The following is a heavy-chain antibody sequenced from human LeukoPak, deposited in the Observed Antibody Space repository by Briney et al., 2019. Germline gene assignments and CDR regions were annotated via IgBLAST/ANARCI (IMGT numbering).Heavy chain of an antibody. CDR3: ARSYGMDV. Sequence: GGSLRLSCAASGFTFSTYWMHWVRQAAGKGPVWVSRINSDGSSTTYADSVKGRFTISRDNAKSTLYLQMNSLRAEDTAVYYCARSYGMDVWGQGTTVTVSS. J-gene: IGHJ6*02. V-gene: IGHV3-74*01. CDR2: INSDGSST. CDR1: GFTFSTYW.